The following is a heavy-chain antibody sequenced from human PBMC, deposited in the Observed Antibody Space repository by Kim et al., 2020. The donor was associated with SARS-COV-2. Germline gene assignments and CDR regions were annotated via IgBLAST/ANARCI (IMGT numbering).Heavy chain of an antibody. CDR1: GFNFKNYG. J-gene: IGHJ4*02. D-gene: IGHD2-8*02. CDR2: ISGSTTST. Sequence: GGSLRLSCEASGFNFKNYGMSWVRQAPGKGLKWVSVISGSTTSTNYADSVKGRFTISRDNSKNTLYLQMNNLRAEDTAAYYCARGGGCVGGVCYMGGDYWGQGILVTVSS. CDR3: ARGGGCVGGVCYMGGDY. V-gene: IGHV3-23*01.